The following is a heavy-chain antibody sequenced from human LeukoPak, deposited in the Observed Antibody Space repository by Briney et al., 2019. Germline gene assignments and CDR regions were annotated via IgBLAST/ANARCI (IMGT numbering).Heavy chain of an antibody. D-gene: IGHD6-6*01. CDR3: ARGPNSNWSGLDF. J-gene: IGHJ4*02. Sequence: HPGGSLRLSCTASGFSFSGHWMHWARQLPGKGLVWVSRISPTGSTTSYADSVKGRSTVSRDNAKNTLYLQVNNLRAEDTAVYYCARGPNSNWSGLDFWGQGTLLTVSS. V-gene: IGHV3-74*01. CDR2: ISPTGSTT. CDR1: GFSFSGHW.